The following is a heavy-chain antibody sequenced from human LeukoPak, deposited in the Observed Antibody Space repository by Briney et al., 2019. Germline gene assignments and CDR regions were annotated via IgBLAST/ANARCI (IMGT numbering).Heavy chain of an antibody. J-gene: IGHJ4*02. Sequence: GGSLRLSCAASGFTFSSYEMNWVRQAPGKGLEWVSYISSSGSTIYYADSVKGRFTISRDNAKNSLYLQMNSLRAEDTAVYYCARSYYDILTGYYYWGQGTLVTVSS. D-gene: IGHD3-9*01. V-gene: IGHV3-48*03. CDR1: GFTFSSYE. CDR2: ISSSGSTI. CDR3: ARSYYDILTGYYY.